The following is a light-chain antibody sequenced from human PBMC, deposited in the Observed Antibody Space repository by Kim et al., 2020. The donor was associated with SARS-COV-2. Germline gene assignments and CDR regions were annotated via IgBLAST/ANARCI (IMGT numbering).Light chain of an antibody. Sequence: QSVLTQPPSASGTPGQRVTISCSGSSSNIGSNTVHWYQQLPGTAPKVLIHSNNQRPSGVPDRFSGSKSGTSASLAISGLQPEDEADYFCAAWTDSLKGWVFGGGTQLTVL. CDR1: SSNIGSNT. CDR2: SNN. CDR3: AAWTDSLKGWV. J-gene: IGLJ3*02. V-gene: IGLV1-44*01.